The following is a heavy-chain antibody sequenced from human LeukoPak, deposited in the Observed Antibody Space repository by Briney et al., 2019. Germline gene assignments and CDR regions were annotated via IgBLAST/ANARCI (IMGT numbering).Heavy chain of an antibody. Sequence: GGSLRLSCAASGFNFNKYDMTWARQAPGKGLEWVSTITGRSDKTYYTDSVKGRFVTSRDNSKDTLYLQMNSLRAEDTALYYCATGGWLDDLGQGALVTVSS. CDR3: ATGGWLDD. J-gene: IGHJ4*02. CDR2: ITGRSDKT. V-gene: IGHV3-23*01. CDR1: GFNFNKYD. D-gene: IGHD6-19*01.